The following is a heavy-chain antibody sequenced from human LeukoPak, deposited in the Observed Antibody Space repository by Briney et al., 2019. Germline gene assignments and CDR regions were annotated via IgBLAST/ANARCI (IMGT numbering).Heavy chain of an antibody. Sequence: PGGSLRLSCAASGFTFSSYAMHWVRQAPGKGLEYVSAISSNGGSTYYANSVKGRFTTSRDNSKNTLYLQMNSLRAEDTAVYYCAKVQRLTTVVTTPPYYYGMDVWGQGTTVTVSS. V-gene: IGHV3-64*01. CDR2: ISSNGGST. CDR1: GFTFSSYA. CDR3: AKVQRLTTVVTTPPYYYGMDV. D-gene: IGHD4-23*01. J-gene: IGHJ6*02.